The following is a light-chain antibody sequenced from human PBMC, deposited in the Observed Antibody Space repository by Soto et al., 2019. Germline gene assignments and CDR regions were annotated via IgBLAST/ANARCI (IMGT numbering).Light chain of an antibody. Sequence: EIVLTQSPATLSLSPGERATLSCRASQSVRDYLARYQQKPGQAPRLLIYDASNRAPGIPARFSGSGFGTDFTLTISSLEPEDFAVYYCQQRSNWPGTFGQGTKMEIK. V-gene: IGKV3-11*01. CDR3: QQRSNWPGT. CDR2: DAS. J-gene: IGKJ2*01. CDR1: QSVRDY.